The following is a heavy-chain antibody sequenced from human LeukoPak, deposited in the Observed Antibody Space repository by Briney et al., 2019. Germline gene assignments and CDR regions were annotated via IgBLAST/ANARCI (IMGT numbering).Heavy chain of an antibody. Sequence: GGSLRLSCAVSGFTFSNYAIHWVCQAPGKGLEWVAVISYDGSNKYYADSVKGRFTISRDNSKNTLYLQMNSLRAEDTAVYYCARDFRAGGVTSKAFDIWGQGTMVTVSS. V-gene: IGHV3-30*04. CDR2: ISYDGSNK. CDR3: ARDFRAGGVTSKAFDI. CDR1: GFTFSNYA. J-gene: IGHJ3*02. D-gene: IGHD3-16*01.